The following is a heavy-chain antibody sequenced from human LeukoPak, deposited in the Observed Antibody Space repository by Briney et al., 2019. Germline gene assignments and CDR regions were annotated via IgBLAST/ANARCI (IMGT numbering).Heavy chain of an antibody. CDR1: GFTFDDYG. D-gene: IGHD1-26*01. V-gene: IGHV3-20*04. CDR3: AREDLVGATEPRAFDI. J-gene: IGHJ3*02. Sequence: GGSLRLSCAASGFTFDDYGMSWVRQAPGKGLEWVSGINWNGGSTGYADSVKGRFTISRDNAKNSLYPQMNSLRAEDTALYYCAREDLVGATEPRAFDIWGQGTMVTVSS. CDR2: INWNGGST.